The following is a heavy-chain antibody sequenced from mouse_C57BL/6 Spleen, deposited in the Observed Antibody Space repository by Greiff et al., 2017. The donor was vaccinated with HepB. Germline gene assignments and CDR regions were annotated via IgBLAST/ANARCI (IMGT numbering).Heavy chain of an antibody. CDR1: GYTFTSYW. CDR3: ASLYCGSSPFAY. J-gene: IGHJ3*01. Sequence: QVQLQQPGAELVRPGSSVKLSCKASGYTFTSYWMHWVKQRPIQGLEWIGNIDPSDSETHYNQKFKDKATLTVDKSSSKAYMQLSSLTSEDSAVYYCASLYCGSSPFAYWGQGTLVTVSA. CDR2: IDPSDSET. V-gene: IGHV1-52*01. D-gene: IGHD1-1*01.